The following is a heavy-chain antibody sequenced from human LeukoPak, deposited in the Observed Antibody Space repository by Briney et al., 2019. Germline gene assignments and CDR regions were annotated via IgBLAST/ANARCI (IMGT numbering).Heavy chain of an antibody. D-gene: IGHD3-9*01. V-gene: IGHV3-74*01. CDR1: GFTFSSYW. CDR3: ARGNYDILTGQNWFDP. Sequence: PGGSLRLSCAASGFTFSSYWTHWVRQAPGKGLVWVSRINSDGSSTSYADSVKGRFTISRDNAKNTLYLQMNSLRAEDTAVYYCARGNYDILTGQNWFDPWGQGTLVTVSS. J-gene: IGHJ5*02. CDR2: INSDGSST.